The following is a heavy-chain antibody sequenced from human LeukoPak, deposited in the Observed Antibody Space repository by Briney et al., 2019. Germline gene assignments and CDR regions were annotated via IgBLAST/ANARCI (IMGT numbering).Heavy chain of an antibody. CDR2: IIPILGIA. V-gene: IGHV1-69*04. Sequence: SVKVSCKASGGTFSSYAISWVRQAPGQGLEWMGRIIPILGIANYAQKFQGRVTITADKSTSTAYMELSSLRSEDTAVYYCARANGDYYDSSGYYYHAFDIWGQGTMVTVSS. J-gene: IGHJ3*02. D-gene: IGHD3-22*01. CDR1: GGTFSSYA. CDR3: ARANGDYYDSSGYYYHAFDI.